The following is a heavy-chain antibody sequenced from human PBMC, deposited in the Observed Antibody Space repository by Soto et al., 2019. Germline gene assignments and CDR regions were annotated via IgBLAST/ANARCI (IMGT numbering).Heavy chain of an antibody. J-gene: IGHJ4*02. CDR3: ASSDMDDGRGYANY. CDR1: GASITKSF. CDR2: IHYSGAT. Sequence: QVQLKESGPGLVKPSETLSLTCSVSGASITKSFWSWIRQSPQKGLEWIAYIHYSGATDYHPSFKSRSTISVDASRAQFPLKLRSVTAADTAVYYCASSDMDDGRGYANYWGQGTLVTVS. V-gene: IGHV4-59*01. D-gene: IGHD3-22*01.